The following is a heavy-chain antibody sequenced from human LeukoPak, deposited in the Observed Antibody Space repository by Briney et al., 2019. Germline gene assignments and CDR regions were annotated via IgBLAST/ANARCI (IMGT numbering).Heavy chain of an antibody. V-gene: IGHV3-73*01. CDR1: GFTFSGSA. CDR2: IRSKANSYAT. CDR3: TRLGGYGSTDYYYMDV. Sequence: QAGGSLRLSCAASGFTFSGSAMHWVRQASGKGLEWVGRIRSKANSYATAYAASVKGRFTISRDDSKNTAYLQMNSLKTEDTAVYYCTRLGGYGSTDYYYMDVWGKGTTVTVSS. J-gene: IGHJ6*03. D-gene: IGHD3-10*01.